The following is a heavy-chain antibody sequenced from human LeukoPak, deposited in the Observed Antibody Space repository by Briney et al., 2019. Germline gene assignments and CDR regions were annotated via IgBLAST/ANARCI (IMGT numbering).Heavy chain of an antibody. CDR1: GFSFSDSA. J-gene: IGHJ4*02. D-gene: IGHD2/OR15-2a*01. V-gene: IGHV3-73*01. Sequence: GGSLKLSCAASGFSFSDSALHWVRQASGKGPEWLGRIRTKKNTYPTAYAASVKGSFTISRDDSKNTVYLQMSSLKTDDTAVYYCTRKNNVDFSEYWFEFDHWGLGTLVTVSS. CDR3: TRKNNVDFSEYWFEFDH. CDR2: IRTKKNTYPT.